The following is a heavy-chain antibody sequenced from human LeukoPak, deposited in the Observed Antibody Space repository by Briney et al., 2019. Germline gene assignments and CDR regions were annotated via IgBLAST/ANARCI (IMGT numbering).Heavy chain of an antibody. CDR2: ISSSSSTI. D-gene: IGHD4-17*01. CDR1: GFTFSSYS. Sequence: AGGSLRLSCAASGFTFSSYSMNWVRQAPGKGLEWVSYISSSSSTIYYADSVKGRFTISRDNAKNSLYLQMNSLRAEDTAVYYCATKTPFTYGDYVSYYYYYYMDVWGKGTTVTVSS. CDR3: ATKTPFTYGDYVSYYYYYYMDV. V-gene: IGHV3-48*01. J-gene: IGHJ6*03.